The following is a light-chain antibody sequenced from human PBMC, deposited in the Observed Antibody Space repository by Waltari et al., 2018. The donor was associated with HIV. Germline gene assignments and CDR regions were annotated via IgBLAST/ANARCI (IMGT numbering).Light chain of an antibody. J-gene: IGKJ1*01. V-gene: IGKV1-5*03. CDR3: HQYASFSGT. CDR1: QNVGAF. Sequence: IRLPQFPSSMSASAGDRVAITCRAGQNVGAFLACYQQKPGKPPKLLIFQASILEGGVPSRFSGSVSGSDFTLTINGLQSDDFATYYCHQYASFSGTFGQGTKVEL. CDR2: QAS.